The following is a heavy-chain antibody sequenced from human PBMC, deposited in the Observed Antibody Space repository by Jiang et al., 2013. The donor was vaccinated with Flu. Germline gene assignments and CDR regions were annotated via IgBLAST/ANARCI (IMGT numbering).Heavy chain of an antibody. D-gene: IGHD2-15*01. V-gene: IGHV1-2*06. CDR3: ARGDIVVVVAVSDFDY. J-gene: IGHJ4*02. CDR1: FTGYY. Sequence: FTGYYMHWVRQAPGQGLEWMGRINPNSGGTNYAQKFQGRVTMTRDTSISTAYMELSRLRSDDTAVYYCARGDIVVVVAVSDFDYWGQGTLVTVSS. CDR2: INPNSGGT.